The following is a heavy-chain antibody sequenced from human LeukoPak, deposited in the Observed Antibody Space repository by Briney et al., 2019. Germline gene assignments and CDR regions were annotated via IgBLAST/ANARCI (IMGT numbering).Heavy chain of an antibody. CDR2: IYYSGST. Sequence: SQTLSLTCTVSGGSISSGGYYWSWIRQHPGKGLEWIGYIYYSGSTYYNPSFKSRVTISVDTSKNQFSLKLSSVTAADTAVYYCARDFWSGYYTGDYYYYGMDVWGQGTTVTVSS. CDR1: GGSISSGGYY. D-gene: IGHD3-3*01. CDR3: ARDFWSGYYTGDYYYYGMDV. J-gene: IGHJ6*02. V-gene: IGHV4-31*03.